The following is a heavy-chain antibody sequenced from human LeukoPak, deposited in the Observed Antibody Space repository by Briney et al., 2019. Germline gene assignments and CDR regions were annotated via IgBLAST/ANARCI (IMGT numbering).Heavy chain of an antibody. J-gene: IGHJ4*02. V-gene: IGHV3-43*01. CDR3: AKELDTMFFDY. CDR2: AGWAGGTT. CDR1: GFNFGRYT. D-gene: IGHD5-18*01. Sequence: PGGSLRLSCATSGFNFGRYTIHWVRQAPGKGLEWVSLAGWAGGTTYYSDSVRGRFTISRDSGKNSVYLQMNSLTTDDTAFYFCAKELDTMFFDYWGQGALVTVSS.